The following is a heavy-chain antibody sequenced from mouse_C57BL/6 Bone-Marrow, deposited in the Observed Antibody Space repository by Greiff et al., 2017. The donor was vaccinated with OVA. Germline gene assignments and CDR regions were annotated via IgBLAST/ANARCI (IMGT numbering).Heavy chain of an antibody. CDR2: ISNLAYSI. Sequence: EVQLVESGGGLVQPGGSLKLSCAASGFTFSDYGMAWVRQAPRKGPEWVAFISNLAYSIYYADTVTGRFTISRENAKNTLYLEMSSLRSEDTAMYYCARQDYEGDYYYAMDYWGQGTSVTVSS. V-gene: IGHV5-15*01. CDR1: GFTFSDYG. D-gene: IGHD2-4*01. CDR3: ARQDYEGDYYYAMDY. J-gene: IGHJ4*01.